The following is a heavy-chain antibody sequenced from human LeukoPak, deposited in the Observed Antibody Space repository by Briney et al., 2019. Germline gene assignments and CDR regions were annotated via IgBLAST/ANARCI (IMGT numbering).Heavy chain of an antibody. D-gene: IGHD1-26*01. V-gene: IGHV3-21*01. J-gene: IGHJ3*02. Sequence: GGSLRLSCAASGFTFSSYSMNWVRQAPGKGLEWVSSISSSSSYIYYADSVKGRFTISRDNAMTSLYLQMNSLRAEDTAVYYCARRELLNAFDIWGQGTMVTVSS. CDR2: ISSSSSYI. CDR1: GFTFSSYS. CDR3: ARRELLNAFDI.